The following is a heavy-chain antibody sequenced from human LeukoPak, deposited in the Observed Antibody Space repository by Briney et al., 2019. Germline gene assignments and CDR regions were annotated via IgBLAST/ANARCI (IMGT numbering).Heavy chain of an antibody. V-gene: IGHV4-4*07. CDR1: GGSFSGYY. J-gene: IGHJ6*03. Sequence: PSETLSLTCAVDGGSFSGYYWSWIRQPAGKGLEWIGFIYTSGGTNYNPSLKSRVTISVDTSKNQFSLRLSSVTAADTAVYYCARESPYFMDVWGKGTTVTISS. CDR3: ARESPYFMDV. CDR2: IYTSGGT.